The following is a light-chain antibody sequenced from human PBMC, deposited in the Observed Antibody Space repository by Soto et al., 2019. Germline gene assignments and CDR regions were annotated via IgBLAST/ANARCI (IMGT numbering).Light chain of an antibody. CDR1: SSDVGGYNY. V-gene: IGLV2-11*01. Sequence: QSVLTQPASVSGSPGQSITISCTGTSSDVGGYNYVSWYQHHPGKAPKLMIYDVSKRPSGVPDRFSGSKSGNTASLTISGLQAEDEAEYYCCSYAGSYTLRMFGGGTKVTVL. CDR3: CSYAGSYTLRM. CDR2: DVS. J-gene: IGLJ3*02.